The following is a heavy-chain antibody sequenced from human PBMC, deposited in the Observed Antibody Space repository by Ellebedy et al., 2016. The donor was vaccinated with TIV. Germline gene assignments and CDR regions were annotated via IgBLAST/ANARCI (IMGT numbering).Heavy chain of an antibody. CDR1: GFFFSNYA. Sequence: GESLKISCAASGFFFSNYAMHWVRQAPGKGLEWVALISYDGVDKYYADSVKGRFTISRDNSKNTPYLQMNSQRVDDTAVYYCARNLRTVGMAVAGGFDYWGQGALVTVSS. CDR2: ISYDGVDK. D-gene: IGHD6-19*01. J-gene: IGHJ4*02. V-gene: IGHV3-30-3*01. CDR3: ARNLRTVGMAVAGGFDY.